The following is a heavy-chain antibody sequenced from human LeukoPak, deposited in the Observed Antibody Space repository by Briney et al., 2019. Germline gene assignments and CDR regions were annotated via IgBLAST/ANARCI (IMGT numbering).Heavy chain of an antibody. CDR3: ARSPHILTGENFDY. J-gene: IGHJ4*02. CDR1: GNSISSGDNY. D-gene: IGHD3-9*01. V-gene: IGHV4-61*02. CDR2: IYTSGST. Sequence: PSETLSLTCTVSGNSISSGDNYWSWIRQPAGKGLEWIGRIYTSGSTNYNPSLKSRVTISGDTSKNQFSLRLSSVTAADTAVYYCARSPHILTGENFDYWGQGTLLTVSS.